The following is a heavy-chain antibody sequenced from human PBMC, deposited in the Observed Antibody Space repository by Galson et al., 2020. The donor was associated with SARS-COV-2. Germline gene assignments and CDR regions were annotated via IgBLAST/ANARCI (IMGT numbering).Heavy chain of an antibody. CDR1: GFTFSSYG. Sequence: GESLKISCAASGFTFSSYGMHWVRQAPGKGLEWVAFIRYDGSNKYYADSVKGRFTISRDNSKNTLYLQMNSLRAEDTAVYYCAKDWYYGSGSYYFDYWGQGTLVTVSS. CDR3: AKDWYYGSGSYYFDY. V-gene: IGHV3-30*02. J-gene: IGHJ4*02. D-gene: IGHD3-10*01. CDR2: IRYDGSNK.